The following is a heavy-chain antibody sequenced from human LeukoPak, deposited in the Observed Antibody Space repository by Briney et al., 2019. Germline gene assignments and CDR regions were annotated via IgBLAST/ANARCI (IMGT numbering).Heavy chain of an antibody. J-gene: IGHJ4*02. CDR3: AGHHPRNTVDF. CDR2: IYYSGTT. V-gene: IGHV4-59*08. D-gene: IGHD2/OR15-2a*01. Sequence: GSXXXXYWSWIXXPPGKGLDWIFYIYYSGTTNSPPSLTSPLTISLDTSNNQFSLKLSSVTAADTAVYYCAGHHPRNTVDFWGQGTLVTVSS. CDR1: GSXXXXY.